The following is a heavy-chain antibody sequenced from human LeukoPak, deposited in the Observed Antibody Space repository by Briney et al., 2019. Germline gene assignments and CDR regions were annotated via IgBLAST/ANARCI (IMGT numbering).Heavy chain of an antibody. J-gene: IGHJ4*02. CDR2: INPSGGST. CDR3: ARAPGGLGYYFDY. D-gene: IGHD6-19*01. V-gene: IGHV1-46*01. Sequence: ASVKVSCKASGYTFTSYYIHWVRQAPGQGLEWMGIINPSGGSTNYAQKFQDRVTMTRDTSTSTVYMELSSLRSDDTAVFYCARAPGGLGYYFDYWGQGTLSPSPQ. CDR1: GYTFTSYY.